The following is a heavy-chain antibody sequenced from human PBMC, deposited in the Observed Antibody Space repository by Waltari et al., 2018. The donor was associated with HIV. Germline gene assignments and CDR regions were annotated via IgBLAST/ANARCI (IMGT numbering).Heavy chain of an antibody. D-gene: IGHD1-26*01. CDR3: ARARGLGATPHFDY. J-gene: IGHJ4*02. CDR2: VRAYNGNT. V-gene: IGHV1-18*01. Sequence: QVQLVQSGVEVKKPGASVKVSCKASGYTFTSYGISWVRQAPGQGLEWMGRVRAYNGNTNWTQNLQDRGTMTTDTSTSTAYMELRSQRSDDTAVYYCARARGLGATPHFDYWGQGTLVTVSS. CDR1: GYTFTSYG.